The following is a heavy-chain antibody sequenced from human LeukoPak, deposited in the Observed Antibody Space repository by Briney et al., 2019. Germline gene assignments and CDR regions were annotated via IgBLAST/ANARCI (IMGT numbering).Heavy chain of an antibody. V-gene: IGHV1-2*02. CDR3: AREEGCDY. CDR2: TNPNSGGT. D-gene: IGHD2-15*01. CDR1: GYTFTGYY. Sequence: ASVGVSCKASGYTFTGYYIHWVRQAPGQGLEWMGWTNPNSGGTNYAQKFQGRVTMTRDTSISTAYIELSRLRSDDTAVYYCAREEGCDYWGQGTLVTVPS. J-gene: IGHJ4*02.